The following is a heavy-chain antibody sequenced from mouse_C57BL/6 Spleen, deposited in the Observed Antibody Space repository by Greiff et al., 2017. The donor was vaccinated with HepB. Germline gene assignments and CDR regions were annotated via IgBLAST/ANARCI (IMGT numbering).Heavy chain of an antibody. CDR3: TRYDYDGFAY. D-gene: IGHD2-4*01. V-gene: IGHV1-15*01. CDR2: IDPETGGT. CDR1: GYTFTDYE. Sequence: QVQLQHSGAELVRPGASVTLSCKASGYTFTDYEMHWVKQTPVHGLEWIGAIDPETGGTAYNQKFKGKAILTADKSSSTAYMELRSLTSEDSAVYYCTRYDYDGFAYWGQGTLVTVSA. J-gene: IGHJ3*01.